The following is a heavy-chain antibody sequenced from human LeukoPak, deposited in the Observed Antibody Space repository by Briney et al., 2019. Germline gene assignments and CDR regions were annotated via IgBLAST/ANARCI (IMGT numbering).Heavy chain of an antibody. CDR1: GFTISSNY. V-gene: IGHV3-53*01. CDR3: ARALWSGPVYYGMDV. D-gene: IGHD3-10*01. CDR2: IYSGGST. J-gene: IGHJ6*02. Sequence: GGSLRLSCAASGFTISSNYMSWVRQAPGKGLEWVSVIYSGGSTYYADSVKGRFTISRDNSKNTLYLQMNSLRAEDTAVYYCARALWSGPVYYGMDVWGQGTTVTVSS.